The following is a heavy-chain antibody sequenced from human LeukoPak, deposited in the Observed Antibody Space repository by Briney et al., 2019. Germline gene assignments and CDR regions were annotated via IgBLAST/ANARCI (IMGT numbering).Heavy chain of an antibody. CDR1: GFTFSGYS. V-gene: IGHV3-64*01. D-gene: IGHD2-15*01. Sequence: GGSLRLSYAASGFTFSGYSIHWVREAPGKGLEYVSAISPNGKSTFYANSVRRRFSISRDNSKNTLYLQMGSLRAEDMAVYYCARVGDIDAFDIWGQGTMVTVSS. J-gene: IGHJ3*02. CDR3: ARVGDIDAFDI. CDR2: ISPNGKST.